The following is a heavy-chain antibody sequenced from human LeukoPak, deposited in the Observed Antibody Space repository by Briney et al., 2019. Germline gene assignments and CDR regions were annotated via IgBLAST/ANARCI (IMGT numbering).Heavy chain of an antibody. J-gene: IGHJ4*02. CDR2: IWYDGSNK. CDR3: TTGHLLWFGELFL. D-gene: IGHD3-10*01. CDR1: GFTFSSYG. V-gene: IGHV3-33*01. Sequence: QPGRSLRLSCAASGFTFSSYGMHWVRQAPGKGLEWVAVIWYDGSNKYYADSVKGRFTISRDNSKNTLYLQMNSLKTEDTAVYYCTTGHLLWFGELFLWGQGTLVTVSS.